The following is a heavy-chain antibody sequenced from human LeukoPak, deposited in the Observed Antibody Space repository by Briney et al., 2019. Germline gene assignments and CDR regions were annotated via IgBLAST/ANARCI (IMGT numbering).Heavy chain of an antibody. CDR2: IYYSGST. D-gene: IGHD6-13*01. CDR1: GGSISCSSYY. CDR3: ARSIAAAGTFGPYNWFDP. V-gene: IGHV4-39*07. J-gene: IGHJ5*02. Sequence: SETLSLTCTVSGGSISCSSYYRGWIRQPPGKGLEWIGSIYYSGSTYYNPSLKSRVTISVDTSKNQFSLKLSSVTAADTAVYYCARSIAAAGTFGPYNWFDPWGQGTLVTVSS.